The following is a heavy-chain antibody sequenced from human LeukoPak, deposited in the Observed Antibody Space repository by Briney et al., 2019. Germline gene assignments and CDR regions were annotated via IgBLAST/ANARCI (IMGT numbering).Heavy chain of an antibody. CDR3: ARDQYSSGWYGY. Sequence: PGGSLRLSCAASGFTFSSYSMNWVRQAPGKGLECVSSISSSSSYIYYADSVKGRFTISRDNAKNSLYLQMNSLRAEDTAVYYCARDQYSSGWYGYWGQGTLVTVSS. V-gene: IGHV3-21*01. CDR1: GFTFSSYS. CDR2: ISSSSSYI. D-gene: IGHD6-19*01. J-gene: IGHJ4*02.